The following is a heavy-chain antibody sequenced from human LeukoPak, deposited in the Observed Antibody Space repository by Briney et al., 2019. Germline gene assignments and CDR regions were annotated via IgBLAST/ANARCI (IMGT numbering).Heavy chain of an antibody. J-gene: IGHJ5*02. Sequence: GGSLRLTCAASGFTFSSYAMHWVRQAPGKGLEWVAVISYDGSNKYYADSVKGRFTISRGNSKNTLYLQMNSLRAEDTAVYYCARDPYGSGSYYYNWFDPWGQGTLVIVSS. D-gene: IGHD3-10*01. CDR2: ISYDGSNK. CDR3: ARDPYGSGSYYYNWFDP. CDR1: GFTFSSYA. V-gene: IGHV3-30-3*01.